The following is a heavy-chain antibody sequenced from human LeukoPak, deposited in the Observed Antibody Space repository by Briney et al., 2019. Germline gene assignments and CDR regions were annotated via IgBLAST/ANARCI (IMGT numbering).Heavy chain of an antibody. D-gene: IGHD3-22*01. CDR3: AAACNYYGSSGCSDY. Sequence: GASVKVSCKASGGTFSSYAISWVRRAPGQGLEWMGGIIPIFGTANYAQKFQGRVTITADKSTSTAYMELSSLRSEDTAVYYCAAACNYYGSSGCSDYWGQGTLVTVSS. CDR1: GGTFSSYA. J-gene: IGHJ4*02. CDR2: IIPIFGTA. V-gene: IGHV1-69*06.